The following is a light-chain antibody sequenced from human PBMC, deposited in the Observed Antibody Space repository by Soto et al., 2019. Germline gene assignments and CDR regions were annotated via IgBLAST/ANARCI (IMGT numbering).Light chain of an antibody. CDR1: QSVRSSY. J-gene: IGKJ2*01. V-gene: IGKV3-20*01. CDR2: GAS. CDR3: QQYGNFPYT. Sequence: EIVLTQSPVTLSLSPGERATLSCRASQSVRSSYLAWYQQKPGQAPRLLIYGASTRATGIPDRFSGSGSGTDFTLTISRLEPEDFAVYYCQQYGNFPYTFGQGTKLEIK.